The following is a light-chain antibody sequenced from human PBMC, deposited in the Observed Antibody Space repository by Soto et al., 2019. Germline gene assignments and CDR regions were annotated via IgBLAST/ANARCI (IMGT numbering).Light chain of an antibody. CDR1: QTMNNY. J-gene: IGKJ1*01. CDR2: AAS. V-gene: IGKV1-39*01. Sequence: DIQMTQSPSSMSASVGDRVTITCRASQTMNNYLNWYQQKPGKAPKLLIYAASSLQSGVPSRFSGSGFGTDFTLTITSLQPEDFATYYCQQTNSKPWTFGQRTKV. CDR3: QQTNSKPWT.